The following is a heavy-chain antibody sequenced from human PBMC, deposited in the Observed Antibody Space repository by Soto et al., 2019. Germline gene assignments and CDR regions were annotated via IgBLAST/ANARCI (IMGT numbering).Heavy chain of an antibody. J-gene: IGHJ4*02. CDR3: GSGGRFGNGYSLGFDY. CDR2: VSFDGSNK. D-gene: IGHD5-18*01. Sequence: QVQLGESGGGVVQPGRSLRLSCAASGFSFSSYSMHWVRQAPGKGLEWVAVVSFDGSNKYYANYVKDRFTVSRDNSKKTMYVQMNSLKPEDTAVYYCGSGGRFGNGYSLGFDYWGQGTLVTVPP. V-gene: IGHV3-30-3*01. CDR1: GFSFSSYS.